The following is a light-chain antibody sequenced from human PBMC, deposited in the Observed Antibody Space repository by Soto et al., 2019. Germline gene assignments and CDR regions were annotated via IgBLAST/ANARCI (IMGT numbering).Light chain of an antibody. Sequence: QSALTQPASVSGSPGQSITTSCTGTSSDVGGYNYVSWYQQHPGKAPKLMIYDVSNRPSGVSNRFSGSKSGNTASLTISGLQAEDEADYYCSSYTSSSKGVFGGGTQLTVL. J-gene: IGLJ2*01. V-gene: IGLV2-14*01. CDR3: SSYTSSSKGV. CDR2: DVS. CDR1: SSDVGGYNY.